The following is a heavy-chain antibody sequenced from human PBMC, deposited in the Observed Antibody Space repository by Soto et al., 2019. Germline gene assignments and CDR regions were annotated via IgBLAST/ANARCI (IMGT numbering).Heavy chain of an antibody. J-gene: IGHJ3*02. V-gene: IGHV4-59*01. D-gene: IGHD5-18*01. CDR3: ARADVDTAMVDVFDI. CDR2: IYYSGST. CDR1: GGSISSYY. Sequence: PSETLSLTCTVSGGSISSYYWSWIRQPPGKGLEWIGYIYYSGSTNYNPSIKSRITISVDTSKNQFSLKLSSVTAADTAVYYCARADVDTAMVDVFDIWGQGTMVT.